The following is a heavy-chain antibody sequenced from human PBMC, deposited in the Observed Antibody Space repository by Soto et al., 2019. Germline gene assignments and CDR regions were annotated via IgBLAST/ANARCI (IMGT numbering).Heavy chain of an antibody. J-gene: IGHJ4*02. CDR3: ARGPNAGSFGDY. CDR2: INPSGGST. D-gene: IGHD1-26*01. CDR1: GYTFTNYY. V-gene: IGHV1-46*01. Sequence: ASVKVSCKASGYTFTNYYMHWVRQAPGQGLEWMGIINPSGGSTSYAQEFQGRVTMTRDTSTTTVYMEVGSLRSEDTAVYFCARGPNAGSFGDYWGQGTLVT.